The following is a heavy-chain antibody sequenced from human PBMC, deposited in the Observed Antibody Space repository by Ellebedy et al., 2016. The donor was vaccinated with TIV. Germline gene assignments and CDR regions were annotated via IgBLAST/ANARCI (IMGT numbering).Heavy chain of an antibody. Sequence: MPSETLSLTCTVSGGSIAIRDYCWAWIRQPPGKGLEWIASICHNGYTYYDASLRSRVTVSADTSKNQFSLNLMSVTAADTAVYYCARQVAAADTKGFDYWGHGTLVTVSS. D-gene: IGHD6-13*01. CDR1: GGSIAIRDYC. V-gene: IGHV4-39*01. CDR3: ARQVAAADTKGFDY. CDR2: ICHNGYT. J-gene: IGHJ4*01.